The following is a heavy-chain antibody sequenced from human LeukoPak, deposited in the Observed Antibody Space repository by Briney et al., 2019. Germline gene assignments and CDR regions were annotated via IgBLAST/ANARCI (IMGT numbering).Heavy chain of an antibody. CDR1: GFTFSSYW. CDR2: INSDGSST. D-gene: IGHD2-21*01. CDR3: AREALGGGYLHSIIFDY. V-gene: IGHV3-74*01. J-gene: IGHJ4*02. Sequence: PGGSLRLSCAASGFTFSSYWMHWVRQAPGKGLVWVSRINSDGSSTSYADSVKGRFTISRDNAKNTLYLQMNSLRAEDTAVYYCAREALGGGYLHSIIFDYWGQGNLVTVSS.